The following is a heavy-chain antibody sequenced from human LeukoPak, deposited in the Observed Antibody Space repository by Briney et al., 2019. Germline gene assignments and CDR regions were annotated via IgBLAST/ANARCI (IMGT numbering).Heavy chain of an antibody. Sequence: SETLSLTCAVYGGSFSGYYWSWIRQPPGKGLEWIGEINHSGSTNYNPSLKSRVTISVDTSKNQFSLKLSSVTAADTAVYYCAREDDILTGFDYWGQGTLVTVSS. CDR1: GGSFSGYY. D-gene: IGHD3-9*01. CDR3: AREDDILTGFDY. CDR2: INHSGST. J-gene: IGHJ4*02. V-gene: IGHV4-34*01.